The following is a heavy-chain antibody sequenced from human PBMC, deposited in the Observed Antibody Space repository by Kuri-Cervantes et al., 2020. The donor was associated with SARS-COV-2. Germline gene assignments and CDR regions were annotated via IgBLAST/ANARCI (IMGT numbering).Heavy chain of an antibody. CDR3: ARAVAGTRGDFDY. V-gene: IGHV5-51*01. D-gene: IGHD6-19*01. CDR1: GYSFTSYW. J-gene: IGHJ4*02. Sequence: GGSLRLSCKGSGYSFTSYWIGWVRQMPGKGLEWMGIIYPGDSDTRYSPSFQGQVTISADKSISTAYLQCSSLKASDTAMYYCARAVAGTRGDFDYWGQGTLVTVSS. CDR2: IYPGDSDT.